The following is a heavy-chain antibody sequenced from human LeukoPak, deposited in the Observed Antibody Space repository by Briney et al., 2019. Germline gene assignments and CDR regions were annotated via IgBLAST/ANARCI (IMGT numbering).Heavy chain of an antibody. D-gene: IGHD3-10*01. CDR2: IYYTGST. J-gene: IGHJ2*01. CDR1: GGSISSSNYY. V-gene: IGHV4-39*07. Sequence: SETLSLTCTVSGGSISSSNYYWGWIRQPPGEGLEWIGSIYYTGSTYYNPSLKSRVAISLDTSKKQFSLRLNSVTAADTAVYYCARIWPDLWGRGTLVTVSS. CDR3: ARIWPDL.